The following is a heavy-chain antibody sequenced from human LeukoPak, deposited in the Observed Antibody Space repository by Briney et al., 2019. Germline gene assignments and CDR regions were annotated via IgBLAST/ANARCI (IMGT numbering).Heavy chain of an antibody. CDR3: ARGLCSGGSCYSYWFDP. Sequence: ASVKVSCKASGYTFTGYFMHWVRQAPGQGLEWMGWINPNSGGTNYAQKFQGRVTMTRNTSISTAYMELSSLRSEDTAVYYCARGLCSGGSCYSYWFDPWGQGTLVTVSS. D-gene: IGHD2-15*01. CDR1: GYTFTGYF. J-gene: IGHJ5*02. CDR2: INPNSGGT. V-gene: IGHV1-2*02.